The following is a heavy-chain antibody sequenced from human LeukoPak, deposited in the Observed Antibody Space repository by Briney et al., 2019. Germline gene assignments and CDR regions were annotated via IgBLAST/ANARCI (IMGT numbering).Heavy chain of an antibody. CDR3: ARDRGYCTNGVCYELSPPTHFDY. D-gene: IGHD2-8*01. J-gene: IGHJ4*02. CDR2: INHSGST. CDR1: GGSFSGYY. Sequence: SETLSLTCAVYGGSFSGYYWSWIRQPPGKGLEWIGEINHSGSTNYNPSLKSRVTISVDTSKNQFSLKLSSVTAADMAVYYCARDRGYCTNGVCYELSPPTHFDYWGQGTLVTVSS. V-gene: IGHV4-34*01.